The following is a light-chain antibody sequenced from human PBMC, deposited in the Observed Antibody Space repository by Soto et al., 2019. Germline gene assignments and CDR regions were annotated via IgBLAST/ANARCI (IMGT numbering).Light chain of an antibody. V-gene: IGLV1-40*01. CDR1: SSKIGAGYD. CDR3: QSYDSSLSGSEYV. J-gene: IGLJ1*01. CDR2: GNS. Sequence: QAVLTQPPSVSGAPGQRVTISCTGSSSKIGAGYDVHWYQQLPGTAPKLLIYGNSNRPSGVPDRFSGSKSGTSASLAITGLQAEDEADYYCQSYDSSLSGSEYVFGTGTKVTVL.